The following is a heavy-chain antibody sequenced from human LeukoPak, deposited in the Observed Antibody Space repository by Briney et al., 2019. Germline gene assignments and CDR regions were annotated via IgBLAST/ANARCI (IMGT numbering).Heavy chain of an antibody. CDR1: GFTFSSYG. Sequence: GGSLRLSCAASGFTFSSYGMSWVRQAPGKGLEWVSAISGSGGSTYYADSVKGRFTISRDNSKNTLYLQMNSLRAEDTAVYYCAGHHQAYSRTYWGQGTLVTVSS. CDR3: AGHHQAYSRTY. J-gene: IGHJ4*02. V-gene: IGHV3-23*01. CDR2: ISGSGGST. D-gene: IGHD6-13*01.